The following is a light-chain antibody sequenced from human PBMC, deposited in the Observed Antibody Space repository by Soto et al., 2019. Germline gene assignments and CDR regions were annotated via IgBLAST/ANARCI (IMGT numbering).Light chain of an antibody. Sequence: IVITQSPSTLSVTQGERATLSCRASHSVSNKLVWYQQKPGQAPRLLIYAASTRAAGISDRFRGSGSGTEFTLTISSLRSEDSAIYYCQQYFEWPPMTFGQGTKADI. CDR2: AAS. J-gene: IGKJ1*01. CDR1: HSVSNK. CDR3: QQYFEWPPMT. V-gene: IGKV3-15*01.